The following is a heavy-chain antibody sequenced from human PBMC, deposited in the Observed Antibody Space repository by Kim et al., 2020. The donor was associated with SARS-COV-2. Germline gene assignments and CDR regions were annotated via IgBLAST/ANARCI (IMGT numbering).Heavy chain of an antibody. Sequence: KFYVDSVKGPITVSKDNAKNSLCLQMNSLGAEDTAVYYCARDPDTGTADYWGQGTLVTVSS. CDR2: K. V-gene: IGHV3-7*01. CDR3: ARDPDTGTADY. D-gene: IGHD2-8*02. J-gene: IGHJ4*02.